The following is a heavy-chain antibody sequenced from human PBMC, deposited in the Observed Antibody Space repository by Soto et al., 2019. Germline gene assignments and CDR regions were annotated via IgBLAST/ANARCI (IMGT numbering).Heavy chain of an antibody. CDR1: GFTFSSYG. D-gene: IGHD3-10*01. Sequence: QVQLVESGGGVVQPGRSLRLSCAASGFTFSSYGMHWVRQAPGKGLEWVALISYDGSNKDYADFVKGRFTISRDKSKNTLYLQMNSLRADDTAVYYCAKERRLWSYRFDYWGQGTLVTVSS. CDR3: AKERRLWSYRFDY. J-gene: IGHJ4*02. CDR2: ISYDGSNK. V-gene: IGHV3-30*18.